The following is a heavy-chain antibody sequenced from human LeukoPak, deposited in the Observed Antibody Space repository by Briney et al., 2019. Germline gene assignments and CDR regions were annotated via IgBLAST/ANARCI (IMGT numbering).Heavy chain of an antibody. Sequence: GASVKVSCKASGYTFTSYGISWVRQAPGQGLEWMGWISAYNGNTHYAQKLQGRVTMTTDTSTSTAYMELRSLRSDDTAVYYCASVPRDYYDSSGYPTDYWGQGTLVTVSS. D-gene: IGHD3-22*01. CDR1: GYTFTSYG. CDR3: ASVPRDYYDSSGYPTDY. CDR2: ISAYNGNT. J-gene: IGHJ4*02. V-gene: IGHV1-18*01.